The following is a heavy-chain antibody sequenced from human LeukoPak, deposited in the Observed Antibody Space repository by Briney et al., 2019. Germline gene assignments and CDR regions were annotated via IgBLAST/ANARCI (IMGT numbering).Heavy chain of an antibody. Sequence: ASVKVSCKASGYTFTSYDINWVRQATGQGLEWMGWVNPNSGNTGYAQKFQGRVTMTRNTSISTAYMELSSLRSEDAAVYYCARARGIAAAGTFTWGQGTLVTVSS. V-gene: IGHV1-8*01. CDR2: VNPNSGNT. CDR1: GYTFTSYD. D-gene: IGHD6-13*01. CDR3: ARARGIAAAGTFT. J-gene: IGHJ5*02.